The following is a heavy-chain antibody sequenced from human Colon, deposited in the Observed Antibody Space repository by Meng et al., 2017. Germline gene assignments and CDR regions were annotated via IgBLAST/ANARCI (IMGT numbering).Heavy chain of an antibody. D-gene: IGHD7-27*01. Sequence: GGSLRLSCAVSDFTVSDKYMGWVRQAPGKGLEWVAIVYRAGGTDYPDSVKGRFTISRDNSRDTLYLHMSSLRGDDTAVYYCATSSLGWGGDAFDIWGQGTTVT. J-gene: IGHJ3*02. CDR1: DFTVSDKY. V-gene: IGHV3-53*01. CDR2: VYRAGGT. CDR3: ATSSLGWGGDAFDI.